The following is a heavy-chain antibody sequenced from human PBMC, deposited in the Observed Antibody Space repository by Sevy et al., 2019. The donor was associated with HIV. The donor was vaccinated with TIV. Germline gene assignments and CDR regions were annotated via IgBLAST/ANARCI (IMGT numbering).Heavy chain of an antibody. J-gene: IGHJ4*02. CDR3: AKKMGGGSGMAFLVDY. CDR1: GFTFSNFA. V-gene: IGHV3-23*01. D-gene: IGHD5-18*01. CDR2: ISGTGDYT. Sequence: GGSLRLSCAASGFTFSNFAMGWVRQAPGKGLDWISVISGTGDYTYYADSVKGRFTISRDNSKNTLFLQMNSLRAEDNAIFYCAKKMGGGSGMAFLVDYWGQGTLVTVSS.